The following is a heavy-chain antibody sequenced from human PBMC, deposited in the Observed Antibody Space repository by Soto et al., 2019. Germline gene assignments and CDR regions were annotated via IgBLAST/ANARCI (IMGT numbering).Heavy chain of an antibody. CDR3: ARALLLGYCSATSCGHSDY. D-gene: IGHD2-2*01. Sequence: ASVKVSCKASGYTFSIYDINWVRQATGQGLEWMGWMNPNSGNTGYAQKFQGRVTMTRNTSISTAYMELSSLRSEDTARYYCARALLLGYCSATSCGHSDYWGQGTLVTVSS. CDR2: MNPNSGNT. V-gene: IGHV1-8*01. J-gene: IGHJ4*02. CDR1: GYTFSIYD.